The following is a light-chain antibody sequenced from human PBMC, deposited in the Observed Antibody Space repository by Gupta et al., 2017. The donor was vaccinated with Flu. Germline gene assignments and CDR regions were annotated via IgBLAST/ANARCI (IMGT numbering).Light chain of an antibody. J-gene: IGKJ1*01. CDR2: GAS. Sequence: GESAALSCRASQSLTINMAWFQQKPGQPPRLLMSGASNRATGVPARFRGSGYGTDFTLTITSLQSEDFAVYYCQQYDRWPWTLGQGTKVEIK. CDR1: QSLTIN. CDR3: QQYDRWPWT. V-gene: IGKV3-15*01.